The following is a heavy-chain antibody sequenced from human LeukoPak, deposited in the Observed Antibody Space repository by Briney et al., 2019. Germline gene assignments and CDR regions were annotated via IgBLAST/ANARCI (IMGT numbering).Heavy chain of an antibody. CDR2: IRSKAYGGTT. CDR1: GFTFGDYP. V-gene: IGHV3-49*03. Sequence: PGGSLRLSCTASGFTFGDYPMSWFRQAPGKGLEWVGFIRSKAYGGTTEYAASVKGRFTISRDDSQSVALLQMKSLKTEDTAVYYCSRDPSHYYDSSGYWFDSRGAFYWGQGTLVTVSS. J-gene: IGHJ4*02. CDR3: SRDPSHYYDSSGYWFDSRGAFY. D-gene: IGHD3-22*01.